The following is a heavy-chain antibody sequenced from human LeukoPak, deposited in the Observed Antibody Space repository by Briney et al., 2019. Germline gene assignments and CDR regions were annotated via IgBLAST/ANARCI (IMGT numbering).Heavy chain of an antibody. Sequence: GGSLRLSCAASGFTFSSYAMHWVRQAPGKGLEWVANIKQDGSEKYYVDSVKGRFTISRDNARNSLYLQMNSLRAEDTAVYYCAREPPLVGVIMFGTDYWGQGTLVTVSS. J-gene: IGHJ4*02. CDR2: IKQDGSEK. CDR3: AREPPLVGVIMFGTDY. V-gene: IGHV3-7*01. CDR1: GFTFSSYA. D-gene: IGHD3-10*01.